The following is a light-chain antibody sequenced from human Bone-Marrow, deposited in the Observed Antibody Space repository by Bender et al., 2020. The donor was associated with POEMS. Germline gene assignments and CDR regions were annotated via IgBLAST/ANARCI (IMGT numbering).Light chain of an antibody. CDR2: EDS. CDR3: SSYKRHNTVI. Sequence: QSALTQPASVSGSPGQSVTISCTGTSTDVGGHDYVSWYQQHPGKAPKLILYEDSNPPSGPSKRFSVSNSNNAAPLPLSVPHAEGDADYYCSSYKRHNTVIFGRGTNLTLL. V-gene: IGLV2-14*03. CDR1: STDVGGHDY. J-gene: IGLJ2*01.